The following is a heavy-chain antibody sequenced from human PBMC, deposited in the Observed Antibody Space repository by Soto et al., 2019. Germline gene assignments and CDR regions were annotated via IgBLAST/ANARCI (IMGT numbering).Heavy chain of an antibody. V-gene: IGHV1-8*01. CDR1: GDTFTNFD. J-gene: IGHJ5*02. D-gene: IGHD4-17*01. CDR3: ARYIYGQGFKA. Sequence: QVQLVQPGTEVRKPGASVKVSCEPSGDTFTNFDLNWVRQASGQGPEWIGWMRADSGDSGHARKFQGRVTLTRDTSRITAYRERSSLRAEDTAVYYCARYIYGQGFKAWGQGALVFVFS. CDR2: MRADSGDS.